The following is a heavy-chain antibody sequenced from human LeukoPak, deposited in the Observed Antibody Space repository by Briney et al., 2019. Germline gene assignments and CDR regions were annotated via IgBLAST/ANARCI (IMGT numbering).Heavy chain of an antibody. V-gene: IGHV5-51*01. CDR1: GYSFTSYW. CDR2: IYPGDSDT. J-gene: IGHJ3*02. D-gene: IGHD3-10*01. Sequence: GESLKISSKGSGYSFTSYWIGWVRQMPGKGLEWMRIIYPGDSDTRYSPSFQGQVTISADKSISTTYLQWSSLKASDTAMYYCARQDSITMVRGVMAAFDIWGQGTMVTVSS. CDR3: ARQDSITMVRGVMAAFDI.